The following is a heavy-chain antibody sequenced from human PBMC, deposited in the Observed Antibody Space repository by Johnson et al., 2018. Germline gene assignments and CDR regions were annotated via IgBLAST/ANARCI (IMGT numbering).Heavy chain of an antibody. J-gene: IGHJ6*03. V-gene: IGHV5-51*01. CDR1: GYSFTNSW. Sequence: EVQLVQSGAEVKKPGESLKISCKGSGYSFTNSWIGWVRQMPGKGLEWMGIIYPGDSDTRYSPSFQGQVTISADKSISTAYLQWSSRRAEDPAVYYCAGEFGLSSSWYTPQYYDYYRDVWGKGTTVTVSS. CDR3: AGEFGLSSSWYTPQYYDYYRDV. D-gene: IGHD6-13*01. CDR2: IYPGDSDT.